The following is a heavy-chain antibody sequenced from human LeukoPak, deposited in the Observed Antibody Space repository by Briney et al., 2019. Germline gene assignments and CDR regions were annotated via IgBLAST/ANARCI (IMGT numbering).Heavy chain of an antibody. CDR2: LSAYDGNT. CDR3: ARDNKVASGSGFDY. Sequence: GASVKVSCKASGYTFSSYGISWVRQAPGQGPEWMGWLSAYDGNTNYAQNVQARVTLTTDTSTSTAYMELRSPRSDDTAFYYCARDNKVASGSGFDYWGQGTLVTVSS. D-gene: IGHD6-13*01. CDR1: GYTFSSYG. J-gene: IGHJ4*02. V-gene: IGHV1-18*01.